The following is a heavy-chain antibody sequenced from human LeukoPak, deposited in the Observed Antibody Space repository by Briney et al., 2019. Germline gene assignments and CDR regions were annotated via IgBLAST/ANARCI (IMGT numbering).Heavy chain of an antibody. J-gene: IGHJ4*02. D-gene: IGHD5-12*01. CDR2: ISWNSGSI. V-gene: IGHV3-9*01. Sequence: GGSLRLSCAASGFTFDDYAMHWVRQAPGKGLEWVSGISWNSGSIGYADSVKGRFTISRDNAKNSLYLQMNSLRAEDTALYYCAKDMESGYDLGGLYDYWGQGTLVTVPS. CDR1: GFTFDDYA. CDR3: AKDMESGYDLGGLYDY.